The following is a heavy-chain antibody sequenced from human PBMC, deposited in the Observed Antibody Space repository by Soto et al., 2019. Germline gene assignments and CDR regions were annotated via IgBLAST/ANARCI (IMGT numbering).Heavy chain of an antibody. J-gene: IGHJ4*02. V-gene: IGHV3-30*03. CDR1: GFICSNNG. Sequence: QVQLVESGGGVVQPGRSLRLSCVGSGFICSNNGMHWVRQTPGKGLEWVALMSYDGSDTFYADSVKGRFTISRDNSKNTLFLHMSTLRAEDTGMYYCTIGRVADSALDHWGQGTMVTVSS. D-gene: IGHD6-6*01. CDR2: MSYDGSDT. CDR3: TIGRVADSALDH.